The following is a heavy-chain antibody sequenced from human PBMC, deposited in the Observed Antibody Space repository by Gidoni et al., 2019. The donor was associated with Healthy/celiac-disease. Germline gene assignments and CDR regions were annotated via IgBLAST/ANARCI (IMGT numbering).Heavy chain of an antibody. D-gene: IGHD6-6*01. CDR2: INHSGST. Sequence: QVQLQQWGAGLLKPSETLSFTCAVYGGSFSGYSWSWIRQPPGKGLEWIGEINHSGSTNYNPSLKSRVTISVDTSKNQFSLKLSSVTAADTAVYYCATSPYSSSSWFDPWGQGTLVTVSS. J-gene: IGHJ5*02. CDR1: GGSFSGYS. CDR3: ATSPYSSSSWFDP. V-gene: IGHV4-34*01.